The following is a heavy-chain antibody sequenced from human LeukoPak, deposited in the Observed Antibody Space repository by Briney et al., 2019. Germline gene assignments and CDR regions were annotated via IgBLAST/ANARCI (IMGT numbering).Heavy chain of an antibody. CDR2: ISSSGSTI. CDR3: ARELHYTRYFDWLPHFDY. Sequence: PGGSLRLSCAASGFTFSSYEMNWVRQAPGKGLEWVSYISSSGSTIYYADSVKGRFTISRDNAKNSLYLQMNSLRAEDTAVYYCARELHYTRYFDWLPHFDYWGQGTLVTVSS. J-gene: IGHJ4*02. CDR1: GFTFSSYE. D-gene: IGHD3-9*01. V-gene: IGHV3-48*03.